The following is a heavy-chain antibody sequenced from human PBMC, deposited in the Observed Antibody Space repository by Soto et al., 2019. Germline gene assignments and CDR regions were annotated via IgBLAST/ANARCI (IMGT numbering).Heavy chain of an antibody. CDR3: AKNPGYYYDSTGYHFDY. D-gene: IGHD3-22*01. CDR2: FSYDGSNK. CDR1: GFTVSSNY. Sequence: GGSLRLSCAASGFTVSSNYMSWVRQAPGKGLESVAVFSYDGSNKYYADSVKGRFTISRDNSKNTLYLQMNSLRAEDTAVYYCAKNPGYYYDSTGYHFDYWGQGTLVTVSS. V-gene: IGHV3-30-3*01. J-gene: IGHJ4*02.